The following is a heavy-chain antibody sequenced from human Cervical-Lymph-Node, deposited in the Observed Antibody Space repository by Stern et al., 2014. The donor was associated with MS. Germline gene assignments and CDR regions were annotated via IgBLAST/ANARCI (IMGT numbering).Heavy chain of an antibody. CDR2: VWDDGSTA. CDR3: ARGHIPYAYNYLFDY. J-gene: IGHJ4*02. Sequence: VQLVESGGGVVQPGTSLRLSCAASGFTFRSYGMHLVRQAPGKGLEWVALVWDDGSTAYYRNSVKGRFTISRDNSNNTLFLQMNSLTAEDTAVYYCARGHIPYAYNYLFDYWGQGTLVTVSS. V-gene: IGHV3-33*01. CDR1: GFTFRSYG. D-gene: IGHD5-24*01.